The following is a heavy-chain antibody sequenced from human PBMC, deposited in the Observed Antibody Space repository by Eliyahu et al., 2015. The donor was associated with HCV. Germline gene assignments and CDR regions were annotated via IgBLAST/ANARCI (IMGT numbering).Heavy chain of an antibody. D-gene: IGHD1-26*01. CDR2: VSYSGNS. Sequence: QVHLQESGPGLVKPSETLTLTCAVSGGSVTSDNSCWNWIRQSPGEGLAWLGYVSYSGNSKYSRSLKSRVAISLDTSKSQFSLTLTSLTAADTAVYFCARGRIVGPTPGWFDPWGQGILVTVSS. CDR3: ARGRIVGPTPGWFDP. V-gene: IGHV4-61*01. J-gene: IGHJ5*02. CDR1: GGSVTSDNSC.